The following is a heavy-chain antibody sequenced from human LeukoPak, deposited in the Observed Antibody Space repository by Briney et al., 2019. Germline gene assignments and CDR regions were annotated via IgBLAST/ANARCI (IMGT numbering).Heavy chain of an antibody. CDR2: IRGSSGST. CDR1: GFTFNSYA. D-gene: IGHD5-18*01. CDR3: ARGSGTAMVQYYFDY. J-gene: IGHJ4*02. V-gene: IGHV3-23*01. Sequence: PGGSLRLSCAASGFTFNSYAMSWVRQAPGKGLERVSAIRGSSGSTYYADSVKGRFTISRDNSKNTLYLQMNSLRAEDTAVYYCARGSGTAMVQYYFDYWGQGTLVTVSS.